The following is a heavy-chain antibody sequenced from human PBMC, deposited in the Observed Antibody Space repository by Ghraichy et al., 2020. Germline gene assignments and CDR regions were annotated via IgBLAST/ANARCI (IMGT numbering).Heavy chain of an antibody. Sequence: SETLSLTCAVYGGSFSGYYWSWIRQPPGKGLEWIGEINHSGSTNYNPSLKSRVTISVDTSKNQFSLKLSSVTAADTAVYYCARSRIQVWSKLGFDYWCQGTLVTVSS. CDR3: ARSRIQVWSKLGFDY. D-gene: IGHD5-18*01. CDR1: GGSFSGYY. V-gene: IGHV4-34*01. CDR2: INHSGST. J-gene: IGHJ4*02.